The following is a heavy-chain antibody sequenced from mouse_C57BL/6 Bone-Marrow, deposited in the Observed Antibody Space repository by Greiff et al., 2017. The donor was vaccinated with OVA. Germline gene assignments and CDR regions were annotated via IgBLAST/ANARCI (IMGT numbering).Heavy chain of an antibody. D-gene: IGHD3-3*01. CDR2: ISSGSGTI. V-gene: IGHV5-17*01. CDR3: ARGEGWYYFDY. Sequence: EVHLVESGGGLVKPGGSLKLSCAASGFTFSDYGMHWVRQAPEKGLEWVAYISSGSGTIYYADTVKGRFTISRDNAKNTLFLQMTSLRSEDTAMYYCARGEGWYYFDYWGQGTTLTVSS. CDR1: GFTFSDYG. J-gene: IGHJ2*01.